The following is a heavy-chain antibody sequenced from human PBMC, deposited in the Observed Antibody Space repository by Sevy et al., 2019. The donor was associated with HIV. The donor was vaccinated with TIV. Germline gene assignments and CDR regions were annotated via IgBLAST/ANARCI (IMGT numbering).Heavy chain of an antibody. D-gene: IGHD3-10*01. V-gene: IGHV1-2*02. J-gene: IGHJ4*02. CDR1: GYSFTGYY. Sequence: ASVKVSCKASGYSFTGYYIHWVRQAPGQGLEWMGWVNPNVGGTNYAQKFQGRVTMTRDTSISTAYMDLTRLRSDDTAVYYCSRSVFGSGTYLNDYWGQGTLVTVSS. CDR3: SRSVFGSGTYLNDY. CDR2: VNPNVGGT.